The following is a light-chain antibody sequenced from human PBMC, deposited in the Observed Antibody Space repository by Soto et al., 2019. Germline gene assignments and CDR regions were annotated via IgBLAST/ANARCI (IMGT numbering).Light chain of an antibody. CDR2: DAS. V-gene: IGKV1-5*01. J-gene: IGKJ1*01. CDR3: QHYKSYSRT. CDR1: QSIRTW. Sequence: DIQMTQSPSTLSVSVGDRVTITCRASQSIRTWLAWYQQKPGKAPNLLIYDASSLESGVPSRFSGSGSGTEFALTISSLQPDDFATYYCQHYKSYSRTFGQGTKVEIK.